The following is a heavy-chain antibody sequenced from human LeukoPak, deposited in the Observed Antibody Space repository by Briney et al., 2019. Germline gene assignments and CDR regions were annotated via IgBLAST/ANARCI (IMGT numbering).Heavy chain of an antibody. CDR3: ARETAAAAGLFDY. Sequence: SVKVSCKASGGTFSSYAISWVRQAPGQGLEWMGGIIPIFGTANYAQKFQGRVTITTDESTSTAYMELSSLRSEDTAVYYCARETAAAAGLFDYWGQGTLVTVSS. D-gene: IGHD6-13*01. CDR1: GGTFSSYA. V-gene: IGHV1-69*05. CDR2: IIPIFGTA. J-gene: IGHJ4*02.